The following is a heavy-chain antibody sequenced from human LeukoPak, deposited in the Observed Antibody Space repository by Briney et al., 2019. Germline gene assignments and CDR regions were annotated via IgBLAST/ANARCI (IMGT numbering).Heavy chain of an antibody. D-gene: IGHD2-15*01. Sequence: PSETLSLTCTVSGGSISSYYWSWIRQPAGKGLEWIGRIYTSGSTNYNPSLKSRVTMSVDTSKNQFSLKLSSVTAADTAVYYCARDARGYCSGGSCYSIPNWFDPWGQGTLVTVSS. CDR2: IYTSGST. J-gene: IGHJ5*02. CDR1: GGSISSYY. V-gene: IGHV4-4*07. CDR3: ARDARGYCSGGSCYSIPNWFDP.